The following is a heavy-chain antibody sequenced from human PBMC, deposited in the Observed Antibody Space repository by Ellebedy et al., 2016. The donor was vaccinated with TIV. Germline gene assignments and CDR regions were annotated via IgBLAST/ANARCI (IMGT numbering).Heavy chain of an antibody. CDR2: IWHDGSHS. V-gene: IGHV3-33*08. CDR3: ASELVGTTDFDY. Sequence: GESLKISCAASGFTFSSYSMNWVCQAPGKGLEWVGIIWHDGSHSYYADSVKGRFTISRDNSKNTVDLQMNSLRADDTAVYYCASELVGTTDFDYWGQGTLVTVSS. D-gene: IGHD1-26*01. CDR1: GFTFSSYS. J-gene: IGHJ4*02.